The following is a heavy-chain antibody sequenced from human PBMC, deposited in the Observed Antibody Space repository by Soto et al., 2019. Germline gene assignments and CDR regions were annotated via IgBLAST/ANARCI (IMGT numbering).Heavy chain of an antibody. CDR2: IIPIFGTA. V-gene: IGHV1-69*01. Sequence: QVQLVQSGAEVKKPGSSVKVSCKASGGTFSSYAISWVRQAPGQELEWMGGIIPIFGTANYAQKFQGRVTITADESTSKAYMELSSLRSEDTAVYYCASPLPDIVVVVAAMRYYYGMDVWGQGTTVTVSS. J-gene: IGHJ6*02. CDR3: ASPLPDIVVVVAAMRYYYGMDV. CDR1: GGTFSSYA. D-gene: IGHD2-15*01.